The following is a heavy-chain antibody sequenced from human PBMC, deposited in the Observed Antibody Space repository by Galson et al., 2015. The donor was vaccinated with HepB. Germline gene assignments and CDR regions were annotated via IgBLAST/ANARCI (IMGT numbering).Heavy chain of an antibody. J-gene: IGHJ6*02. CDR3: ARDLSVAGMMARGVYYYYGMDV. CDR2: INPSGGST. CDR1: GYTFTSYY. D-gene: IGHD6-19*01. V-gene: IGHV1-46*01. Sequence: VKVSCKASGYTFTSYYMHWVRQAPGQGLEWMGIINPSGGSTSYAQKFQGRVTMTRDTSTSTVYMELSSLRSEDTAVYYCARDLSVAGMMARGVYYYYGMDVWGQGTTVTVSS.